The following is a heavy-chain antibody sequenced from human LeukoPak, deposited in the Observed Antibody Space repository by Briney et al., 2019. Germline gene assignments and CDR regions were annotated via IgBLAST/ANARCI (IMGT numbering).Heavy chain of an antibody. CDR2: ISSGGST. CDR3: ARDSTAAGIDY. J-gene: IGHJ4*02. V-gene: IGHV3-53*01. Sequence: GGSLRISCAASGFTVSSNYMSWVRRAPGKGLEWVSVISSGGSTYYADSMKGRFTISRDNSKNTLYLRVNSLRAEDTAVYYCARDSTAAGIDYWGQGTLVAVSS. D-gene: IGHD6-13*01. CDR1: GFTVSSNY.